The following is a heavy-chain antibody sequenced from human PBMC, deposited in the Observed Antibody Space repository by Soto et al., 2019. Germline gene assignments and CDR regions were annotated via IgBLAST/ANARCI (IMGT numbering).Heavy chain of an antibody. Sequence: SETLSLTCTVSGDSVSSGSYYLSWIRQPPGKGLEWIGYIYYRGSTNYNPSLKSRVTVSIDTSRNQFSLKLSSVTAADTAVYYCARGLDYVGFDYWGQGTLVTVSS. CDR1: GDSVSSGSYY. CDR3: ARGLDYVGFDY. D-gene: IGHD4-17*01. V-gene: IGHV4-61*01. CDR2: IYYRGST. J-gene: IGHJ4*02.